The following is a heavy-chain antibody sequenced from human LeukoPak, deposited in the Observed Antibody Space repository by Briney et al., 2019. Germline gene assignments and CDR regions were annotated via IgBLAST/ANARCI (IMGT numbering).Heavy chain of an antibody. CDR1: GLSFNTYA. V-gene: IGHV3-64*01. CDR3: ARDSGGDAYNDYFDS. CDR2: INYNGDRT. J-gene: IGHJ4*02. D-gene: IGHD5-24*01. Sequence: PGGSLRLSCAASGLSFNTYAMHWVRQAPGKGLEYVSAINYNGDRTYYANSVKGRFIISRDNSRKTLLLQMGSLRAEDTAVYYCARDSGGDAYNDYFDSWGQGTLVTVSS.